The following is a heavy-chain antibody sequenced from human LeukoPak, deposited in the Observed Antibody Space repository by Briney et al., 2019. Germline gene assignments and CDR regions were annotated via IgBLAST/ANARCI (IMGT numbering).Heavy chain of an antibody. V-gene: IGHV3-23*01. CDR2: ISGSGGGT. CDR1: GFTFSGFG. D-gene: IGHD2-8*01. CDR3: ARRGRHCTNGVCYYYYYYGMDV. J-gene: IGHJ6*02. Sequence: GGSLRLSCAASGFTFSGFGMSWVRQAPGKGLEWVSTISGSGGGTYYADSVKGRFTISRDNSKNTLSLQMSSLRAEDTAVYYCARRGRHCTNGVCYYYYYYGMDVWGQGTTVTVSS.